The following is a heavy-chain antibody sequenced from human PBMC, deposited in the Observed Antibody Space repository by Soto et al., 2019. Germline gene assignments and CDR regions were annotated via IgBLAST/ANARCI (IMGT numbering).Heavy chain of an antibody. J-gene: IGHJ4*02. Sequence: QVQLQESGPGLVKPSQTLSLTCTVSGGSISSGDYYWSWIREPPGKGLEWIGYIYYSGSTYYNPSLKSRVTISVDKSKNQFSLKLSSVTAADTAVYYCARDEMTTVTFDYWGQGTLVTVSS. CDR3: ARDEMTTVTFDY. D-gene: IGHD4-17*01. CDR1: GGSISSGDYY. V-gene: IGHV4-30-4*01. CDR2: IYYSGST.